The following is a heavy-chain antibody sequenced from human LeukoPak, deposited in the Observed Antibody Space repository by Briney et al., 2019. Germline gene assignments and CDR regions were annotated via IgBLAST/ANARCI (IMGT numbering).Heavy chain of an antibody. D-gene: IGHD3-9*01. CDR1: GGSISSSSYY. Sequence: SETLSLTCTVSGGSISSSSYYWGWIRQPPGKGLEWIGSIYYSGSTYYNPSLKSRVTISVDTSKNQFSLKLSSVTAADTAVYYCARWPPNHEYYDILTGYYHDAFDIWGQGTMVTVSS. V-gene: IGHV4-39*07. CDR3: ARWPPNHEYYDILTGYYHDAFDI. CDR2: IYYSGST. J-gene: IGHJ3*02.